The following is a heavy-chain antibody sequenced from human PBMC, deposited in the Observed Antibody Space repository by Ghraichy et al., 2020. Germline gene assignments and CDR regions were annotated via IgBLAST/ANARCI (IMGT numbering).Heavy chain of an antibody. Sequence: TLSLTCAVYGGSFSGYYWSWIRQPPGKGLEWIGEINHSGSTNYNPSLKSRVTISVDTSKNQFSLKLSSVTAADTAVYYCARKKGYCSGGSCYRGWFDPWGQGTLVTVSS. D-gene: IGHD2-15*01. CDR1: GGSFSGYY. CDR2: INHSGST. J-gene: IGHJ5*02. CDR3: ARKKGYCSGGSCYRGWFDP. V-gene: IGHV4-34*01.